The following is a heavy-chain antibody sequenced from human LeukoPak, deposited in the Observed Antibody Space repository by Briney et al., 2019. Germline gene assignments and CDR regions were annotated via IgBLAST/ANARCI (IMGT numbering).Heavy chain of an antibody. CDR2: IYSGGST. CDR3: ARGGYYGDYLDY. D-gene: IGHD4-17*01. Sequence: GGSLRLTCAASGFTFSSNYMSWVRQAPGKGLEWVSVIYSGGSTYYADSVKGRFTISRDNSKNTLYLQMNSLRAEDTAVYYCARGGYYGDYLDYWGQGTLVTVSS. V-gene: IGHV3-66*01. J-gene: IGHJ4*02. CDR1: GFTFSSNY.